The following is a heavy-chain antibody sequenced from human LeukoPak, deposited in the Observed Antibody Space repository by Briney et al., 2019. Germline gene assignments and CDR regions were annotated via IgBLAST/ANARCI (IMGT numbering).Heavy chain of an antibody. Sequence: GGSLRLSCAASGFTFSRYSMNWVRQAPGKGLEWVSYISSSSGTIYYADSVKGRFTISRDNAENSLYLQMNSLRDEDTAVYYCARDLNLYDSSGYYPRWGQGTLVTVSS. CDR2: ISSSSGTI. CDR1: GFTFSRYS. V-gene: IGHV3-48*02. J-gene: IGHJ4*02. CDR3: ARDLNLYDSSGYYPR. D-gene: IGHD3-22*01.